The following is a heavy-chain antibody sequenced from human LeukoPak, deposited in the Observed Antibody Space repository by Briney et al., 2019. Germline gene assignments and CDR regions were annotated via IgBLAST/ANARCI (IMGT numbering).Heavy chain of an antibody. D-gene: IGHD2-21*02. CDR1: GGTFSSYA. CDR3: ATSRYCGGDCYSGDFDF. V-gene: IGHV1-69*04. Sequence: SVKVSCKASGGTFSSYAISWVRQAPGQGLEWMGRIIPILGIANYAQKFQGRVTITADKSTSTAYMELSSLRSEGTAVYYCATSRYCGGDCYSGDFDFWGQGTLVTVSS. J-gene: IGHJ4*02. CDR2: IIPILGIA.